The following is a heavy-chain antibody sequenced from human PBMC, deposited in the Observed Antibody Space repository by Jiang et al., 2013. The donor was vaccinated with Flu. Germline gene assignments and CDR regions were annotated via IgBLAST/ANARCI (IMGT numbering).Heavy chain of an antibody. CDR1: GGSISSHY. CDR3: ARGYNWQDAFDI. D-gene: IGHD1-20*01. J-gene: IGHJ3*02. Sequence: GLVKPSETLSLTCTVSGGSISSHYWSWIRQPPGKRLEWTGYIYNSGSTNYNPSLKSRVSISIDTSKNQFSLKLSSVTAADTAVYYCARGYNWQDAFDIWGQGTMVTVSS. CDR2: IYNSGST. V-gene: IGHV4-59*11.